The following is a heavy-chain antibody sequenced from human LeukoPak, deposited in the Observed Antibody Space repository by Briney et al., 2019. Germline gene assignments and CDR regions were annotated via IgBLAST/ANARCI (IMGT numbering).Heavy chain of an antibody. Sequence: ASVKVSCKASGYTFTSYDINWVRQATGQGLEWMGWINPNSGGPIYAQKFQGRVTMTWDTSISTTYMELRGLRSDDTAVYYCARGGNSVFGVVDYWGQGTLVTVSS. CDR3: ARGGNSVFGVVDY. J-gene: IGHJ4*02. D-gene: IGHD3-3*01. CDR2: INPNSGGP. V-gene: IGHV1-2*02. CDR1: GYTFTSYD.